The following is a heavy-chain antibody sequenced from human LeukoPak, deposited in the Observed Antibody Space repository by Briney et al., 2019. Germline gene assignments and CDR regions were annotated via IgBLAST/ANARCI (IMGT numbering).Heavy chain of an antibody. CDR1: GFTVSTSW. CDR3: AKKDRGGVGHGSFAY. Sequence: SGGSLRLSCAASGFTVSTSWMSWVRQAPGKGLEWVAVVSPDGSASNYADSLKGRFTISRDNSKNTVYLQMNSLRAEDTAVYYCAKKDRGGVGHGSFAYWGQGTLVTVSS. D-gene: IGHD3-10*01. J-gene: IGHJ4*02. CDR2: VSPDGSAS. V-gene: IGHV3-30*18.